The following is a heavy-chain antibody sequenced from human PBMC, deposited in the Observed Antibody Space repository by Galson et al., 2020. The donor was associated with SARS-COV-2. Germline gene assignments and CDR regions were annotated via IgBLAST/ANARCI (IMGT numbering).Heavy chain of an antibody. CDR1: GFTFSNYW. Sequence: GGSLRLSCAASGFTFSNYWMHWVRQVPGKGLVWVARINNDGSTTTYADSVKGRFTISRDNAKNTMYLQMNSVRVDDTAVFYCVRDRRGSAPVPEDAFDIWGQGTMVTVSS. D-gene: IGHD3-16*01. CDR2: INNDGSTT. CDR3: VRDRRGSAPVPEDAFDI. V-gene: IGHV3-74*01. J-gene: IGHJ3*02.